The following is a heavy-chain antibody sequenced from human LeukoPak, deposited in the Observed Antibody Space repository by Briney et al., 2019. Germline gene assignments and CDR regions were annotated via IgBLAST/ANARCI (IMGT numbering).Heavy chain of an antibody. J-gene: IGHJ5*02. CDR2: IYYSGST. CDR1: GGSISSSSYY. V-gene: IGHV4-39*01. D-gene: IGHD6-6*01. Sequence: SETLSLTCTVSGGSISSSSYYWGWIRQPPGKGLEWVGSIYYSGSTYYNPSLKSRVTISVNTSKNQFSLKLSSVTAADTAVYYCATQLYSSSWGYWFDPWGQGTLVTVSS. CDR3: ATQLYSSSWGYWFDP.